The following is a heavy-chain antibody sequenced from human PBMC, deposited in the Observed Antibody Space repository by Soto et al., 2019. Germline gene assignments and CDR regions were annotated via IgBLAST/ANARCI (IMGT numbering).Heavy chain of an antibody. D-gene: IGHD2-2*01. J-gene: IGHJ4*02. CDR1: GVSTSNHY. CDR2: IYYSGTT. CDR3: ARRGGSPYHDHEFDY. V-gene: IGHV4-59*11. Sequence: QVQLQESGPGLVKPSETLSLTCSVSGVSTSNHYWTWIRKRPGQGPEWIGCIYYSGTTTYNASFNNRVTISVDTSKKQFSLKTSTVTTAATAVYYCARRGGSPYHDHEFDYWGQGILVTVSS.